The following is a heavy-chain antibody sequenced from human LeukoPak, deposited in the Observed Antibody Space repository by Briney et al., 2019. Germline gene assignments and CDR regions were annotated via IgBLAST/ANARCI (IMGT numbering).Heavy chain of an antibody. CDR3: ARKGNRAAFNWFDP. D-gene: IGHD2/OR15-2a*01. J-gene: IGHJ5*02. V-gene: IGHV4-30-2*01. CDR2: IYHSGST. Sequence: RASQTLSLTCTVSGGSISSGGYYWSWIRQPPGKGLEWIGYIYHSGSTYYNPSLKSRVTISVDRSKNQFSLKLSSVTAADTAVYYCARKGNRAAFNWFDPWGQGTLVTVSS. CDR1: GGSISSGGYY.